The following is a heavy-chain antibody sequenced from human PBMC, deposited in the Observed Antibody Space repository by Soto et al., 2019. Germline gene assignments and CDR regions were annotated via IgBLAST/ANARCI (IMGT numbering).Heavy chain of an antibody. CDR1: GFSFSNYW. V-gene: IGHV3-7*03. D-gene: IGHD3-16*01. CDR3: ARQHWGYFDY. Sequence: PGGSLRLSCAASGFSFSNYWMNWVRQAPGKGLEWVSNIKGDGSDKYYVDSVKGRLTISRDNAGNSLYLQMNSLRADDTAVYYCARQHWGYFDYWGQGTQVTVSS. J-gene: IGHJ4*02. CDR2: IKGDGSDK.